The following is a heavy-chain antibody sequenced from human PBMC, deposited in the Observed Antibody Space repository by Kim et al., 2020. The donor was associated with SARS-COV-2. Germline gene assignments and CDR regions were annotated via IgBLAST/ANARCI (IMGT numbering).Heavy chain of an antibody. CDR3: ARLVGWGYYFDY. D-gene: IGHD2-15*01. CDR2: IYYSGST. J-gene: IGHJ4*02. V-gene: IGHV4-59*08. CDR1: GGSISSYY. Sequence: SETLSLTCTGSGGSISSYYWSWIRQPPGKGLEWIGYIYYSGSTNYNPSLKSRVTITVDTSTNQFSLKLSSVTAADTAVHYCARLVGWGYYFDYWGQGTLV.